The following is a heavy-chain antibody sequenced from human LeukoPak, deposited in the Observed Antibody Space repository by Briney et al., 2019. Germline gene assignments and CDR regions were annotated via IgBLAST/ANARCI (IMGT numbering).Heavy chain of an antibody. CDR3: ARLYSSSQNFDY. D-gene: IGHD6-13*01. Sequence: PSETLSLTCAVSGGPISSSSYYWGWIRQPPGKGLEYIGRIFYTGYTCYNPSLKSRVTMSVDTSKNQFSLKLSSVTAADTAVYYCARLYSSSQNFDYWGQGTLVTVSS. CDR1: GGPISSSSYY. CDR2: IFYTGYT. J-gene: IGHJ4*02. V-gene: IGHV4-39*07.